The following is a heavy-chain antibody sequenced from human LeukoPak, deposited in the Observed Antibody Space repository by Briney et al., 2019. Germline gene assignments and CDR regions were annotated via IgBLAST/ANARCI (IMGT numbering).Heavy chain of an antibody. CDR3: ARDLGIGPSGMDV. D-gene: IGHD1-14*01. J-gene: IGHJ6*02. CDR2: INPNSGGT. CDR1: GYTFTGYY. V-gene: IGHV1-2*02. Sequence: GASVKVSCKASGYTFTGYYMHWVRQAPGQGLGWMGWINPNSGGTNYAQKFQGRVTMTRDTSTSTVYMELSSLRSEDTAVYYCARDLGIGPSGMDVWGQGTTVTVSS.